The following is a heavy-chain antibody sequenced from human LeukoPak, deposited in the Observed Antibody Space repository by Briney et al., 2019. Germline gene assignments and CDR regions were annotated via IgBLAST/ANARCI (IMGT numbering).Heavy chain of an antibody. J-gene: IGHJ5*02. CDR2: IKQDGSEK. CDR1: GFTFSTYW. CDR3: AKDRASGSGSYSYRGFDH. V-gene: IGHV3-7*03. Sequence: GGSLRLSCAASGFTFSTYWMSWVRQAPGKGLEYVANIKQDGSEKYYVDSVKGRFTISRDNAKNSLYLQMNSLRAEDTAVYYCAKDRASGSGSYSYRGFDHWGQGTLVTVSS. D-gene: IGHD6-19*01.